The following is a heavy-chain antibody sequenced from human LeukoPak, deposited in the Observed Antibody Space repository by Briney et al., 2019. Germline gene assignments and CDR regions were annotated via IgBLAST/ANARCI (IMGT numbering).Heavy chain of an antibody. D-gene: IGHD3-22*01. CDR1: GGSISSSNW. CDR3: ACLRGYDSSGYSEPQGN. J-gene: IGHJ4*02. V-gene: IGHV4-4*02. Sequence: SETLSFTCAVSGGSISSSNWWSWVRQPPGKGLEWIGEIYHSGSTNYNPSLKSRVTISVDKSKNQFSLKLSSVTAADTAVYYCACLRGYDSSGYSEPQGNWGQGTLVTVSS. CDR2: IYHSGST.